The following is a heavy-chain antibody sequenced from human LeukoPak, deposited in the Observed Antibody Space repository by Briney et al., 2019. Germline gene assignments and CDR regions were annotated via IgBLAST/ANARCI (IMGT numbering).Heavy chain of an antibody. Sequence: SETLSLTCAVSGVSFNDYYWSWVRQTPGKGLEWIGEINHSGYTNDSPSLKGRVTLSIDTSRKQFSLNLRSVTVADTGIYYCTRMTAGHDYWGQGTLVTVSS. J-gene: IGHJ4*02. CDR3: TRMTAGHDY. CDR2: INHSGYT. D-gene: IGHD2-21*02. CDR1: GVSFNDYY. V-gene: IGHV4-34*01.